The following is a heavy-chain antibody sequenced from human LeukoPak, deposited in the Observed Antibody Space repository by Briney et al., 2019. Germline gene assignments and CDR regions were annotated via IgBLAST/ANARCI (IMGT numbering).Heavy chain of an antibody. V-gene: IGHV2-5*02. J-gene: IGHJ4*02. CDR3: AHSTLHSGSYYCFDY. Sequence: SGPTLVHPTQPLTLPYTFSGFSLRTSGVGVGWIRQPPGKALEWLALIYWDDDKRYSPSLKSRLTITKDTSKHQVVLTRANMDPGEAATYYCAHSTLHSGSYYCFDYWGQGTLVTVSS. CDR1: GFSLRTSGVG. CDR2: IYWDDDK. D-gene: IGHD1-26*01.